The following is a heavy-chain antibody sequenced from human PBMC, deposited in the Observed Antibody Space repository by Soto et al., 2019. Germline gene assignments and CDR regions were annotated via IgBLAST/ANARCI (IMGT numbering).Heavy chain of an antibody. D-gene: IGHD6-6*01. CDR1: GDFITSYY. CDR2: IYYSGST. V-gene: IGHV4-59*01. CDR3: ARVHSSSYYYGLAV. J-gene: IGHJ6*02. Sequence: SETLSLTWTVTGDFITSYYWTWIRQPPGKELEWIGKIYYSGSTNYNPSLKSRVTMSVDSSKTQFSLNLTSVTAADTAVYYCARVHSSSYYYGLAVWARGSRSPSP.